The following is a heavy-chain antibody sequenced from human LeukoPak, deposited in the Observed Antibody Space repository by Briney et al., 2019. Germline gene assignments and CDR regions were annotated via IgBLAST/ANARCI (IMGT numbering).Heavy chain of an antibody. CDR2: IRYDGSSQ. Sequence: GGSLRLSCAASGFTFSSYAMYWVRQAPGKGLEWLAVIRYDGSSQYYGGSVKGRFTISRDNAKNSLYLQMNSLRAEDTAVYYCARALRGTRVPLDAFDIWGQGTMVTVSS. D-gene: IGHD3-10*01. CDR3: ARALRGTRVPLDAFDI. J-gene: IGHJ3*02. CDR1: GFTFSSYA. V-gene: IGHV3-33*07.